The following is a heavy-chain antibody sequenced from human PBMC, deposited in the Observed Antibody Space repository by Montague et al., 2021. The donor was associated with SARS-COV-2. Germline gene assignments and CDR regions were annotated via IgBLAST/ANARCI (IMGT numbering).Heavy chain of an antibody. D-gene: IGHD3-22*01. J-gene: IGHJ6*02. CDR1: GGSISSSSYY. Sequence: SETLSLTCTVSGGSISSSSYYWGWIRQPPGKGLEWIGSIDYSGSTYYXPSLKSRVTISVDTSKNQFSLKLRSVTAADTAVHYCARDTRITMIVVVQGYGMDVWGQGTTVAVSS. CDR2: IDYSGST. CDR3: ARDTRITMIVVVQGYGMDV. V-gene: IGHV4-39*07.